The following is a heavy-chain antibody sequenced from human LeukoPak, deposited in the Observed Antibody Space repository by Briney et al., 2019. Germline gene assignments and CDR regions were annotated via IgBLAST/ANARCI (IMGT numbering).Heavy chain of an antibody. CDR1: GGTFSSYA. CDR2: IIPIFGTA. CDR3: ARGEVATKLGFDY. Sequence: SVKVSCKASGGTFSSYAISWVRQAPGQGLEWMGGIIPIFGTANYAQKFQGRVTITTDESTSTAYMELSSLRSEDTAVYYCARGEVATKLGFDYWGQGTPVTVSS. D-gene: IGHD5-12*01. V-gene: IGHV1-69*05. J-gene: IGHJ4*02.